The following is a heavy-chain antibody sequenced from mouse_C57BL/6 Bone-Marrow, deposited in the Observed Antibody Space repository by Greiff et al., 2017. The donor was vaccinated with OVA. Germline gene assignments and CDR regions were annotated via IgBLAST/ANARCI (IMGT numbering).Heavy chain of an antibody. Sequence: VKLVESGPELVKPGASVMISCKASGYTFTDYYINWVKQRPGQGLEWIGWIFPGSGSTYYNEKFKGKATLTVDKSSSTAYMLLSSLTSEDSAVYFCARSGDYGEGFAYWGQGTLVTVSA. V-gene: IGHV1-75*01. CDR3: ARSGDYGEGFAY. CDR2: IFPGSGST. CDR1: GYTFTDYY. J-gene: IGHJ3*01. D-gene: IGHD1-1*01.